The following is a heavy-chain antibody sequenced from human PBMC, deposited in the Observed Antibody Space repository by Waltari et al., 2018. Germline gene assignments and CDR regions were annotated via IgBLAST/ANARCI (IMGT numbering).Heavy chain of an antibody. CDR1: GGTFSSYA. V-gene: IGHV1-69*01. D-gene: IGHD5-12*01. J-gene: IGHJ6*03. CDR3: ARGLRVATSGYYYYYMDV. CDR2: IIPIFGTA. Sequence: QVQLVQSGAEVKKPGSSVKVSCKASGGTFSSYAISWVRQAPGHGLEWMGGIIPIFGTANYAQKFQGRVTITADESTSTAYMELSSLRSEDTAVYYCARGLRVATSGYYYYYMDVWGKGTTVTVSS.